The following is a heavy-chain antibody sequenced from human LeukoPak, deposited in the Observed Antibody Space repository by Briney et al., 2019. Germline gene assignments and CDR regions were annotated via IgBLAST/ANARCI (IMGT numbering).Heavy chain of an antibody. CDR2: IKRDGSEK. Sequence: PGGSLRLSCAVSVFTLSSYWMRWGRQAPGKGLEWAANIKRDGSEKSSLDSGKGRFTIYRDNAKNSLYLQMNSLRAEDKAVYYCARDSFSSGYSDWGQGTLVSVSS. D-gene: IGHD3-22*01. CDR3: ARDSFSSGYSD. V-gene: IGHV3-7*01. CDR1: VFTLSSYW. J-gene: IGHJ4*02.